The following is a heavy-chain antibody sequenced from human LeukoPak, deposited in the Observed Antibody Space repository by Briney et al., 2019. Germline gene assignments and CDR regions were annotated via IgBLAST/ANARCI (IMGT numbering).Heavy chain of an antibody. D-gene: IGHD6-19*01. CDR2: INHSGST. J-gene: IGHJ4*02. V-gene: IGHV4-34*01. CDR3: ARLGPREQWLAPFDY. CDR1: GGSFSGYY. Sequence: SETLSLTFAVYGGSFSGYYWSWIRQPPGKGLEWIGEINHSGSTNYNPSLKSRVTISVDTSKNQFSLKLSSVTAADTAVYYCARLGPREQWLAPFDYWGQGTLVTVSS.